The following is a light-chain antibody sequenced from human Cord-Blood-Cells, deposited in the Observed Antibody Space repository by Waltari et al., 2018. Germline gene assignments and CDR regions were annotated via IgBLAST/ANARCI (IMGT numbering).Light chain of an antibody. J-gene: IGLJ3*02. Sequence: QSALTQPPSVSGSPGQSVTISCTGTSSDVGSYNRVSWYQQPPGTAPNLMIYEVSKRPSGVPDRFSGSKSGNTASLTISGLQAEDEADYYCSSYTSSSTWVFGGGTKLTVL. CDR3: SSYTSSSTWV. CDR2: EVS. CDR1: SSDVGSYNR. V-gene: IGLV2-18*02.